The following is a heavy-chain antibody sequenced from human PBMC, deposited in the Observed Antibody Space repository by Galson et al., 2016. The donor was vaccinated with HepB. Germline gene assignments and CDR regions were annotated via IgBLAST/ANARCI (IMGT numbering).Heavy chain of an antibody. CDR1: GYTFTTYG. D-gene: IGHD2-2*01. CDR2: ISAYNGNT. V-gene: IGHV1-18*01. CDR3: ARDPRKLRYQLLEIYSYYYAMDV. J-gene: IGHJ6*02. Sequence: SVKVSCKASGYTFTTYGISWVRQAPGQGLEWMGWISAYNGNTNYAQKLQGRVTMTTDTSTSTAYMELRSQRSDATAVYYCARDPRKLRYQLLEIYSYYYAMDVWGQGTTVTVSS.